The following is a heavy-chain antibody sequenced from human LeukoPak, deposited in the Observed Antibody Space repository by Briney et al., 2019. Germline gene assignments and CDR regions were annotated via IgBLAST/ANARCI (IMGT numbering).Heavy chain of an antibody. V-gene: IGHV4-34*01. Sequence: EPSETLSLTCAVYGGSFSGYYWRWIRQPPGKGLEWIAEINHSGSTKYYASLESRLTISVDTSKNHFSLKLSSVTAADTAVYYCARGGTGTESYYDYWGQGTLVTVSS. CDR3: ARGGTGTESYYDY. J-gene: IGHJ4*02. CDR2: INHSGST. CDR1: GGSFSGYY. D-gene: IGHD1-7*01.